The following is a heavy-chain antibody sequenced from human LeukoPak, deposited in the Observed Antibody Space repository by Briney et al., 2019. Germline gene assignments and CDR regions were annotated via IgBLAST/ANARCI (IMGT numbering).Heavy chain of an antibody. CDR2: INHSGST. CDR1: GGSFSGYY. V-gene: IGHV4-34*01. D-gene: IGHD6-13*01. Sequence: SETLSLTCAVYGGSFSGYYWSWIRQPPGKGLEWIGEINHSGSTNYNPSLKSRVTISVDTSKNQFSLKLSSVTAADTAVYYCVSLIPRYSSSWYGYYYYMDVWGKGTTVTVSS. CDR3: VSLIPRYSSSWYGYYYYMDV. J-gene: IGHJ6*03.